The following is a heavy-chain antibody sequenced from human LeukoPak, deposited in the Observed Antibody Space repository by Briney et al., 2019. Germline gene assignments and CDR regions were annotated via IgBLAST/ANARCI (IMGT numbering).Heavy chain of an antibody. CDR1: GDSLSSGNFY. D-gene: IGHD6-19*01. CDR2: IYTNGDT. J-gene: IGHJ5*02. V-gene: IGHV4-61*02. CDR3: ARGRAGRLSASNWFDP. Sequence: SQTLSLTCTVSGDSLSSGNFYWTWIRQPAGKGLEWIGRIYTNGDTSYNPSLKSRVTILLDTPQNHFSLRLSSVTATDTAVYYCARGRAGRLSASNWFDPWGHGTLVTVSS.